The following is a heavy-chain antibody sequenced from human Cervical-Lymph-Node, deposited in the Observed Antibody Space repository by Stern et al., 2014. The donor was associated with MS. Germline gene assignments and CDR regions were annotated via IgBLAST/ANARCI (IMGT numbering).Heavy chain of an antibody. V-gene: IGHV3-13*01. CDR3: ARARSSYYYVRTVDAFDL. Sequence: EVQLVESGGGLVQPGGSLRLSCAASGFLFGVYDMHWVRQVTGKGLEWVSGIGSAGDTYYPDSVKGRFTVSRENAKNTLYLQMNGLTAGDTAIYHCARARSSYYYVRTVDAFDLWGQGTMVTVSS. D-gene: IGHD3-10*02. J-gene: IGHJ3*01. CDR2: IGSAGDT. CDR1: GFLFGVYD.